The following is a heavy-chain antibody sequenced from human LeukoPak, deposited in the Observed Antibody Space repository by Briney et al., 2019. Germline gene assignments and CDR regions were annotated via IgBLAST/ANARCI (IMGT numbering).Heavy chain of an antibody. D-gene: IGHD3-9*01. CDR3: ARDSSEFRSLIFH. CDR1: GSTFSSYA. J-gene: IGHJ1*01. V-gene: IGHV1-69*13. Sequence: GASVKVSCKASGSTFSSYAINWVRQAPGQGLEWMGGITPMFGTAKYAQKFQGRVTITADESTSTAYMELSSLRSEDTAVYYCARDSSEFRSLIFHWGQGTLVTVSS. CDR2: ITPMFGTA.